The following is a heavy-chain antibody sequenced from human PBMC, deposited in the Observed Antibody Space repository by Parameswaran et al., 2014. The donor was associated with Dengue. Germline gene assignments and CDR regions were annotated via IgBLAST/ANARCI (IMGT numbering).Heavy chain of an antibody. D-gene: IGHD3-9*01. CDR2: ISYDGSDK. CDR3: ARDSEPGPYYDISACPYGMDV. J-gene: IGHJ6*02. Sequence: VRQMPGKGLEWVALISYDGSDKYYADSVKGRFTISRDNSMNTLYLQMNSLRSEDTAVYYCARDSEPGPYYDISACPYGMDVWGQGTTVTVSS. V-gene: IGHV3-30*04.